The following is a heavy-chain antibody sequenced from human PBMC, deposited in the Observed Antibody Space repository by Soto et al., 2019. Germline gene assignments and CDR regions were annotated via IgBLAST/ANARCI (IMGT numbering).Heavy chain of an antibody. CDR1: GDSVSGGYY. Sequence: QVQLQESGPGLVKPSQTLSLTCTVSGDSVSGGYYWSWVRQRPRKGLEWIGYVSPIGTPYYSPSLNSGVYISIDTSKHQLSLEVRSVTAADTAVYYCARDRGSYGMDVWGQGTTVTVSS. J-gene: IGHJ6*02. CDR3: ARDRGSYGMDV. V-gene: IGHV4-31*03. CDR2: VSPIGTP.